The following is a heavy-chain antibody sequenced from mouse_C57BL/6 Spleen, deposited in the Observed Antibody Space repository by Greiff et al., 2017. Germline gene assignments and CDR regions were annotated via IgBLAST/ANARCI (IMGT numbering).Heavy chain of an antibody. Sequence: EVQGVESGGGLVKPGGSLKLSCAASGFTFSDYGMHWVRQAPEKGLEWVAYISSGSSTIYYADPVKGRFTISRDNAKNTLFLQMTSLRSEDTAMDYCARRGDGYYEVFFAYWGQGTLVTVSA. V-gene: IGHV5-17*01. J-gene: IGHJ3*01. CDR3: ARRGDGYYEVFFAY. CDR1: GFTFSDYG. CDR2: ISSGSSTI. D-gene: IGHD2-3*01.